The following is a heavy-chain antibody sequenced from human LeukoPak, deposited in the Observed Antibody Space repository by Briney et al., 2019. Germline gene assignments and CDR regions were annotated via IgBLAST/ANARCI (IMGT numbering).Heavy chain of an antibody. Sequence: PGRSLRLSCAASGFTFSSYAMHWVRQAPGKGLEWVAVISYDGSNKYCADSVKGRFTISRDNSKNTLYLQMNSLRAEDTAVYYCARGGGGSYLLDYWGQGTLVTVSS. CDR1: GFTFSSYA. D-gene: IGHD1-26*01. CDR2: ISYDGSNK. J-gene: IGHJ4*02. CDR3: ARGGGGSYLLDY. V-gene: IGHV3-30-3*01.